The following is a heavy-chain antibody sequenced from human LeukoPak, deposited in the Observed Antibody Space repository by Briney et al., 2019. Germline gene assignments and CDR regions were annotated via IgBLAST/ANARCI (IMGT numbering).Heavy chain of an antibody. J-gene: IGHJ3*02. CDR3: ARGLVVGGTGVWAFDI. V-gene: IGHV3-66*01. CDR1: GFTVSNNY. D-gene: IGHD1-26*01. CDR2: IYKVGNT. Sequence: PGGSLRLSCVASGFTVSNNYMSWVRQAPGKGLEWVSVIYKVGNTFYADFVKGRFTISRDNSKNILYLQMNGLRAEDTALYYCARGLVVGGTGVWAFDIWGQGTMVTVSP.